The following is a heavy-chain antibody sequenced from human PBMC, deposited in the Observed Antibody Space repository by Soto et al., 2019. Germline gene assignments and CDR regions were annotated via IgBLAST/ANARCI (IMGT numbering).Heavy chain of an antibody. V-gene: IGHV3-23*01. Sequence: EVQLLESGGGLVQPGGSLRLSCAASGLTFTNFAMNWVRQAPGKGLEWVSGISGSGGTTNYADSVKGRFTISRDNSRNTLYLQMNSLRDGDTAVYYCAKGRCTTCYDEDYWGQGTLVTVSS. J-gene: IGHJ4*02. D-gene: IGHD2-2*01. CDR2: ISGSGGTT. CDR3: AKGRCTTCYDEDY. CDR1: GLTFTNFA.